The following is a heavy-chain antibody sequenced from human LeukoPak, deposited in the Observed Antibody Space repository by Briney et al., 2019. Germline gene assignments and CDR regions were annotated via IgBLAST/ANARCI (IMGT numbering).Heavy chain of an antibody. V-gene: IGHV4-61*02. J-gene: IGHJ5*02. CDR2: IYTSGST. CDR3: ARGFYYGDSPNWFDP. D-gene: IGHD4-17*01. CDR1: GGSISSGSYY. Sequence: PSETLSLTCTVSGGSISSGSYYWSWIRQPAGKGLEWIGRIYTSGSTNYNPSLKSRVTISVDKSKNQSSLKLSSVTAADTAVYYCARGFYYGDSPNWFDPWGQGTLVTVSS.